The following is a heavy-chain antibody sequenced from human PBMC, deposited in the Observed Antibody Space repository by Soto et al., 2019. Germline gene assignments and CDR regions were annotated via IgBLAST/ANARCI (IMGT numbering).Heavy chain of an antibody. J-gene: IGHJ5*02. CDR3: ARHKGAGLSYYYGSGRVKPGWFDP. CDR2: IYYSGST. CDR1: GGSFSGYY. V-gene: IGHV4-59*08. D-gene: IGHD3-10*01. Sequence: SETLSLTCAVYGGSFSGYYWSWIRQPPGKGLEWIGYIYYSGSTNYNPSLKSRVTISVDTSKNQFSLKLSSVTAADTAVYYCARHKGAGLSYYYGSGRVKPGWFDPWGQGTLVTVSS.